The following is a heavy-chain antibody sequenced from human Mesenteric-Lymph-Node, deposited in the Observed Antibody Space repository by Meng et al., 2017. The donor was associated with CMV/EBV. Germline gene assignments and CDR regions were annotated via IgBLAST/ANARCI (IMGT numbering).Heavy chain of an antibody. J-gene: IGHJ4*02. CDR3: AKVSSGWYFDY. V-gene: IGHV3-23*03. CDR2: IYRGGSST. D-gene: IGHD6-19*01. Sequence: GSLRLSCAASGFTFSNYAMTWVRQAPGKGLEWVSVIYRGGSSTYYADSVKGRFTISRDDSKNTLYLQMNSLRAEDTAVYYCAKVSSGWYFDYWGQGTLVTVSS. CDR1: GFTFSNYA.